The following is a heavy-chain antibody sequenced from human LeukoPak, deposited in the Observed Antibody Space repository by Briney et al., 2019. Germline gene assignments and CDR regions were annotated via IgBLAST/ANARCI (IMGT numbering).Heavy chain of an antibody. CDR2: IYYSGST. Sequence: NPSETLSFTCTVSGGSISSYYWSWIRQPPGKGLEWIGYIYYSGSTNYNPSLKSRVTISVDTSKNQFSLKLSSVTAADTAVYYCARHQSYDYVWGSYHQGGDAFDIWGQGTMVTVSS. CDR3: ARHQSYDYVWGSYHQGGDAFDI. CDR1: GGSISSYY. V-gene: IGHV4-59*08. J-gene: IGHJ3*02. D-gene: IGHD3-16*02.